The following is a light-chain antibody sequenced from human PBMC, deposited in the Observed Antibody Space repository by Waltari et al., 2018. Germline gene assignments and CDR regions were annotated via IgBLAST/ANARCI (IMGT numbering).Light chain of an antibody. V-gene: IGKV1-12*01. J-gene: IGKJ4*01. CDR1: QSIVNW. CDR2: GAS. Sequence: DIQITQSPSSVSASVGARVTITCRASQSIVNWLAWYQQRPGKAPKLLIYGASNLQGGVPSRFSGSGSGTDFTLTINNLQPEDFATYYCQQAFVEVSFAGGTRVEIK. CDR3: QQAFVEVS.